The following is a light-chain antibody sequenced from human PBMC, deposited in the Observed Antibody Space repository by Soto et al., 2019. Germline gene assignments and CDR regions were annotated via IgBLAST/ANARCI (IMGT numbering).Light chain of an antibody. CDR1: QSISSW. CDR2: KAS. J-gene: IGKJ1*01. Sequence: DIQMTQSPSTLSASGGDRVTITCRASQSISSWLAWYQQKPGKAPKLLIYKASSLESGVPSRFSGSGSGTEFTLTISSLQPDDFAAYYCQHYNSYPWTFGQGTNVEIK. CDR3: QHYNSYPWT. V-gene: IGKV1-5*03.